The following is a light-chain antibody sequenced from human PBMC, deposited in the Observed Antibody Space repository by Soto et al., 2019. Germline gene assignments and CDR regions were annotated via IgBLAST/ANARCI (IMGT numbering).Light chain of an antibody. CDR2: DAS. Sequence: EIVLTQSPATLSLSPGETATLSCRASQSVSSYLAWYQQKPGQAPRLLIYDASTRATGIPARFSGSGSGTDFPLTISSLEPEDFAVYYCQQRFNWPPITFGQGTRLEIK. J-gene: IGKJ5*01. V-gene: IGKV3-11*01. CDR3: QQRFNWPPIT. CDR1: QSVSSY.